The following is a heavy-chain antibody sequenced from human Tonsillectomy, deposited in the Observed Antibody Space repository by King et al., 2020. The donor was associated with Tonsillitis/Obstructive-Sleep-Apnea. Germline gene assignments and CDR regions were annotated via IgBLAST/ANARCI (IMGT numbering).Heavy chain of an antibody. CDR3: ARNTGYSTYPFDY. CDR1: GGSISSSSYY. Sequence: QLQESGPGLVKPSETLSLTCTVSGGSISSSSYYWGWIRQPPGKGLEWIGSIYYSGSTYYNPSLKSRVTISVDTSKNQFSLKLISVTAADAAVYYCARNTGYSTYPFDYWGQGTLVTVSS. J-gene: IGHJ4*02. CDR2: IYYSGST. D-gene: IGHD6-13*01. V-gene: IGHV4-39*01.